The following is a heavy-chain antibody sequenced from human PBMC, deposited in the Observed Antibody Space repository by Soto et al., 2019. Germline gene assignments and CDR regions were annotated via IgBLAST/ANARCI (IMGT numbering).Heavy chain of an antibody. CDR2: IYYSGST. J-gene: IGHJ4*02. Sequence: QVQLQESGPGLVKPSRTLSLTCTVSGGSISSGGYYWSWIRQHPGKGLEWIGYIYYSGSTYYNPSLKSRVTISVDTSKNQFSLKLSSVTAADTAVYYCARCRDGYNMFDYWGQGTLVTVSS. D-gene: IGHD5-12*01. CDR1: GGSISSGGYY. CDR3: ARCRDGYNMFDY. V-gene: IGHV4-31*03.